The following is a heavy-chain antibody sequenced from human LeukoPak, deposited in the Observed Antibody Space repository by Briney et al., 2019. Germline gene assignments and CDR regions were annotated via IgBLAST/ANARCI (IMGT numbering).Heavy chain of an antibody. CDR1: GGSISSGGYS. CDR2: ICHSGST. CDR3: ARGRGPYYYGMDV. D-gene: IGHD3-10*01. Sequence: SETLSLTCTVSGGSISSGGYSWSWIRQPPGKGLEWIGYICHSGSTYYNPSLKSRVTISVDRSKNQFSLKLSSVTAADTAVYYCARGRGPYYYGMDVWGQGTTVTVSS. J-gene: IGHJ6*02. V-gene: IGHV4-30-2*01.